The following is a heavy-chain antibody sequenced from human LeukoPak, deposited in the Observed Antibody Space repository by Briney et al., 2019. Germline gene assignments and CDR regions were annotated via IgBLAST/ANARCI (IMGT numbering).Heavy chain of an antibody. V-gene: IGHV3-33*01. J-gene: IGHJ4*02. CDR3: ARDGELRFLEWLLLNY. Sequence: GGSLRLSCAASGFTFSSYGMHWVRQAPGKGLEWVAVIWYDGSNKYYADSVKGRFTISRDNSKNTLYLRMNSLRAEDTAVYYCARDGELRFLEWLLLNYWGQGTLVTVSS. CDR1: GFTFSSYG. CDR2: IWYDGSNK. D-gene: IGHD3-3*01.